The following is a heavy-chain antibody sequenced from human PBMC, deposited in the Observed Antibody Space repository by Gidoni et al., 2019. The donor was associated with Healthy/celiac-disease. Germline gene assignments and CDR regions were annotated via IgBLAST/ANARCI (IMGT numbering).Heavy chain of an antibody. CDR3: ARDMLTYGDYLEGDVISYWYFDL. V-gene: IGHV3-11*05. D-gene: IGHD4-17*01. CDR2: ISSSSRYT. J-gene: IGHJ2*01. CDR1: GFTFSDYY. Sequence: QVQLVESGGGLVKPGGSLRLSCAASGFTFSDYYMRWIRQAPGKGLEWVSDISSSSRYTNYADSGKGRFTISRDNAKNALYLQMNSLRAEDTAVYYCARDMLTYGDYLEGDVISYWYFDLWGRGTLVTVSS.